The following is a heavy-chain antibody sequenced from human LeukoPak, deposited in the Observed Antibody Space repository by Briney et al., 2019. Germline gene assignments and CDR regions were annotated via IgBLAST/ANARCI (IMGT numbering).Heavy chain of an antibody. CDR3: ARLFDDYGDQRGLDY. V-gene: IGHV4-39*07. D-gene: IGHD4-17*01. J-gene: IGHJ4*02. CDR2: IYYSGSS. CDR1: GGSISSSDYY. Sequence: SETLSLTCSVSGGSISSSDYYWGWIRQPPGKGLEWLGSIYYSGSSCYNPSLKSRVIISVDTSKNQFSLKVSSVTAADTAVYFCARLFDDYGDQRGLDYWGQGILVTVSS.